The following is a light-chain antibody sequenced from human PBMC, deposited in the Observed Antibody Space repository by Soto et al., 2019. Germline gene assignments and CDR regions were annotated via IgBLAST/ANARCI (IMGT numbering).Light chain of an antibody. V-gene: IGLV2-8*01. CDR1: SSEVGGYNY. CDR3: SSYADSNSYV. Sequence: QSALTQPPSASGSPGQSVTISCTGTSSEVGGYNYVYWYQQHPGKAPKLMIYEVTKRPSGVTDRFSGSKSGNTASLTVSGLQAEDEADYYCSSYADSNSYVFGTGTKVTVL. J-gene: IGLJ1*01. CDR2: EVT.